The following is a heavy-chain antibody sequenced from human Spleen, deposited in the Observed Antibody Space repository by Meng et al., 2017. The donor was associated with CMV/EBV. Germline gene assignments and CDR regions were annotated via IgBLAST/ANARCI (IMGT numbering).Heavy chain of an antibody. D-gene: IGHD1-14*01. Sequence: LQLMESGPGLVKPSETLSLTCTFSGGSISSSSYYWAWIRQPPGEGLEWIGSVVYSGTTYYTSSLKSRVSISVDTSKNQFSLKLSSVTAADTAVYYCARHHHSPTFDYWGQGTLVTVSS. CDR1: GGSISSSSYY. J-gene: IGHJ4*02. CDR2: VVYSGTT. V-gene: IGHV4-39*01. CDR3: ARHHHSPTFDY.